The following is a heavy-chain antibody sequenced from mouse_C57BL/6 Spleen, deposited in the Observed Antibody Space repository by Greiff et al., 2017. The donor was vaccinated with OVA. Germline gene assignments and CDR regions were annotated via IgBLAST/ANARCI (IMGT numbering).Heavy chain of an antibody. D-gene: IGHD2-2*01. J-gene: IGHJ4*01. CDR1: GYTFTSYW. CDR2: IHPYSGST. CDR3: AREWFGYMDD. V-gene: IGHV1-64*01. Sequence: QVQLQQPGAELVKPGASVKLSCKASGYTFTSYWMHWVKQRPGQGLEWIGMIHPYSGSTNYNEKFKSKATLTVDKSASTAYMQLSSLASEVSAVDYCAREWFGYMDDWGQGTSVTVSS.